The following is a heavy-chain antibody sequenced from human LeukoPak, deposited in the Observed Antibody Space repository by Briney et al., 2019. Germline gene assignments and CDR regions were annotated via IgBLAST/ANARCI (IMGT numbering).Heavy chain of an antibody. CDR1: GFTFGDYA. J-gene: IGHJ5*02. CDR3: AKEGWFGSYNWFDP. D-gene: IGHD3-10*01. CDR2: ISGSGGNT. V-gene: IGHV3-23*01. Sequence: GGSLRLSCTASGFTFGDYAMSWVRQAPGKGLEWVSSISGSGGNTYYADSVKGRFTISRDNSKNTLYLQMNSLRAEDTAVYYCAKEGWFGSYNWFDPWGQGTLVTVSS.